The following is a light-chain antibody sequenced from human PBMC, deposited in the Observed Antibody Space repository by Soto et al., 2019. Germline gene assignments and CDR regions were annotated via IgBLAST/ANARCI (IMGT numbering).Light chain of an antibody. CDR3: QSYDSSLSGSWV. CDR1: SSNIGAGYD. V-gene: IGLV1-40*01. CDR2: GNS. J-gene: IGLJ3*02. Sequence: QLVLTQPPSVSGAPGQRVTISCTGSSSNIGAGYDVHWYQQLPGTAPKLLIYGNSNRPSGVTDRFSGSKSGTSASLAITGLQAEDEADYYCQSYDSSLSGSWVFGGGTKLTVL.